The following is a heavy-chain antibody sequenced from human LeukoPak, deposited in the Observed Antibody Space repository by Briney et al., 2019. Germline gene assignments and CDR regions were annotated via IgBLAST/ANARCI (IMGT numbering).Heavy chain of an antibody. Sequence: GGTLRLSCAASGFTFSSYGMSWVRQAPGKGLEWVSAISGSGGSTYYADSVKGRFTISRDNSKNTLYLHMNSLRAEDTAVYYCAKDRVPLAARPLHFDYWGQGTLVTVSS. J-gene: IGHJ4*02. V-gene: IGHV3-23*01. CDR2: ISGSGGST. D-gene: IGHD6-6*01. CDR1: GFTFSSYG. CDR3: AKDRVPLAARPLHFDY.